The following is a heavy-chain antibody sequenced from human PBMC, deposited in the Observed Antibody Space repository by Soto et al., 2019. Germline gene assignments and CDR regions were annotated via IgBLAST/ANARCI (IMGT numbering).Heavy chain of an antibody. J-gene: IGHJ4*02. CDR2: INHSGST. D-gene: IGHD6-19*01. CDR3: ARDKSTYSSGWHNRHFDY. Sequence: PSEILPLAWPVYVVVFIGHYWTGTRQPPGTGLEWIGEINHSGSTNYNPSLKSRVTISVDTSKNQFSLKLTSVTAADTAVYYCARDKSTYSSGWHNRHFDYWGQGTLVT. CDR1: VVVFIGHY. V-gene: IGHV4-34*01.